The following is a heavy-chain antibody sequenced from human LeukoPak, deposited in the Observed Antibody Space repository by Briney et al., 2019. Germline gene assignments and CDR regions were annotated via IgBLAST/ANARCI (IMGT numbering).Heavy chain of an antibody. CDR3: ARHPAPWVPKSNWFDP. Sequence: PGGSLRLSCAASGYSFTSYWISWVRQMPGKGLEWMGRIDLSDSYTNYSPSFQGHVTISADKSISTAYLQWSSLKASDTAMYYCARHPAPWVPKSNWFDPWGQGTLVTVSS. J-gene: IGHJ5*02. V-gene: IGHV5-10-1*01. D-gene: IGHD1-26*01. CDR1: GYSFTSYW. CDR2: IDLSDSYT.